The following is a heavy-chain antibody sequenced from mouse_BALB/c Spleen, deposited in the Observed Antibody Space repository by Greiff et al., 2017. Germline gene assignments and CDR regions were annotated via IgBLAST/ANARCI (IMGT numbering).Heavy chain of an antibody. V-gene: IGHV2-9*02. CDR2: IWAGGST. CDR3: VDGAMDY. D-gene: IGHD2-3*01. J-gene: IGHJ4*01. CDR1: GFSLTSYG. Sequence: VQRVESGPGLVAPSQSLSITCTVSGFSLTSYGVHWVRQPPGKGLEWLGVIWAGGSTNYNSALMSRLSISKDNSKSQVFLKMNSLQTDDTAMYYCVDGAMDYWGQGTSVTVSS.